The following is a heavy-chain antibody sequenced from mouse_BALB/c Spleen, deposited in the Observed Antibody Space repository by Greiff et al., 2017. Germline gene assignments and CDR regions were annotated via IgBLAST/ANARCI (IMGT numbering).Heavy chain of an antibody. Sequence: DVKLVESGPSLVKPSQTLSLTCSVTGDSITSGYWNWIRKFPGNKLEYMGYISYSGSTYYNPSLKSRISITRDTSKSQYYLQLNSVTTEDTATYYCARSYYRYEGAMDYWGQGTSVTVSS. V-gene: IGHV3-8*02. CDR2: ISYSGST. D-gene: IGHD2-14*01. CDR3: ARSYYRYEGAMDY. CDR1: GDSITSGY. J-gene: IGHJ4*01.